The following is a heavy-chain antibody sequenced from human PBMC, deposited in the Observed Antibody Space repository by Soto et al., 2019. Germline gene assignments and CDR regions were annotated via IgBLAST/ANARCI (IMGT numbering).Heavy chain of an antibody. J-gene: IGHJ4*02. V-gene: IGHV3-30-3*01. CDR2: ISYDGSNK. Sequence: GGSLRLSCGASGFTFSSYAMHWVRQAPGKGLEWVAVISYDGSNKYYADSVKGRFTISRDNSKNTLYLQMNSLRAEDTAVYYCARVPPVTTGFDYWGQGTLVTVSS. D-gene: IGHD4-17*01. CDR3: ARVPPVTTGFDY. CDR1: GFTFSSYA.